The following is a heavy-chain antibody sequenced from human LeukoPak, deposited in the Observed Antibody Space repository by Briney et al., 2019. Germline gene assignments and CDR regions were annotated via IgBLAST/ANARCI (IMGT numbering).Heavy chain of an antibody. V-gene: IGHV3-21*01. CDR2: INSISSYI. CDR1: GFTFSTYS. J-gene: IGHJ5*02. CDR3: ARKGQGYSNYWFDP. Sequence: PGGSLRLSCAASGFTFSTYSMNWVRQAPGKGLEWVSAINSISSYIYYADSVRGRFTISRDNAKNSLYLQMNSLRAEDTAVYYCARKGQGYSNYWFDPWGQGTLVTVSS. D-gene: IGHD4-11*01.